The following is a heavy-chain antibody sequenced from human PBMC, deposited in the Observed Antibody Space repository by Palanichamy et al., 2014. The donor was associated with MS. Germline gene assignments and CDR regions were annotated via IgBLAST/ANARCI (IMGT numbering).Heavy chain of an antibody. CDR2: IYYSGST. Sequence: QVQLAGSGPGLVKPSETLSLTCTVSGGSISSYYWSWIRQPPGKGLEWIGYIYYSGSTNYNPSLKSRVTISVDTSKNQFSLKLSSVTAADTAVYYCARDLTYYDFWSGSSAFDIWGQGTMVTVSS. V-gene: IGHV4-59*01. CDR1: GGSISSYY. CDR3: ARDLTYYDFWSGSSAFDI. D-gene: IGHD3-3*01. J-gene: IGHJ3*02.